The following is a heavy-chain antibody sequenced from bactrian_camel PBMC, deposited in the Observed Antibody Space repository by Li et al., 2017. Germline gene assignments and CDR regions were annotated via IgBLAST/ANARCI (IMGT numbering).Heavy chain of an antibody. CDR1: GYGFGNCG. Sequence: HVQLVESGGSSVQAGGSLKLSCLASGYGFGNCGGMAWYRQGPGKERVPVSIINRDGTTKYVDSVKGRFTISQDNAKNMLYLQMSSLKIEDTAVYYCALGSSRQATMTARGKGTQVTVS. CDR2: INRDGTT. J-gene: IGHJ4*01. D-gene: IGHD3*01. V-gene: IGHV3S53*01.